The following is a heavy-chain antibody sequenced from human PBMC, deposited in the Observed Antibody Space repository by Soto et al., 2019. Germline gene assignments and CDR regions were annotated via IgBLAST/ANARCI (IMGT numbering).Heavy chain of an antibody. CDR3: ARDSSSSGYDY. CDR1: GYTFTGYY. D-gene: IGHD6-6*01. J-gene: IGHJ4*02. CDR2: INPNSGGT. V-gene: IGHV1-2*04. Sequence: GASVKVSCKASGYTFTGYYMHWVRQAPGQGLEWMGWINPNSGGTNYAQKFQGWVTMTRDTSISTAYMELSRLRSDDTAVYYCARDSSSSGYDYWGQGTLVAVSS.